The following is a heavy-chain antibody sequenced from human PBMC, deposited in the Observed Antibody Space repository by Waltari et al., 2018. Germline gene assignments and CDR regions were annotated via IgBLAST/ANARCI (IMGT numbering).Heavy chain of an antibody. CDR1: GFSIHRNRHY. CDR3: ATYIGASVGTAAFDV. CDR2: VSYSGTT. D-gene: IGHD5-12*01. Sequence: QLQLQESGPRRVRHTQTLSLICRVSGFSIHRNRHYWAWIRQSPGQGLEWIGTVSYSGTTYSSPSLKSRVSVSRDTSKNQVSLILGSVTAADMAVYYCATYIGASVGTAAFDVWGQGTMVTVSS. V-gene: IGHV4-39*01. J-gene: IGHJ3*01.